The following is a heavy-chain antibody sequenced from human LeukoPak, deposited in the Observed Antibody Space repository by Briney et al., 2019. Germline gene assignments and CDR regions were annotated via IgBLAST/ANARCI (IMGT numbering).Heavy chain of an antibody. Sequence: SETLSLTCTVSGGSISSYYWSWIRQPPGKGLEWMGYIYYSGSTNYNPSLKSRVTISVDTSKNQFSLKLSSVTAADTAVYYCAITTGTGSDYWGQGTLVTVSS. J-gene: IGHJ4*02. D-gene: IGHD1-1*01. CDR3: AITTGTGSDY. V-gene: IGHV4-59*01. CDR1: GGSISSYY. CDR2: IYYSGST.